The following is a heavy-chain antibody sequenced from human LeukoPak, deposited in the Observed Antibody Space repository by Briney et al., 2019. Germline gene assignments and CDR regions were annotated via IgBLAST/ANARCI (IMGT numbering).Heavy chain of an antibody. D-gene: IGHD6-6*01. V-gene: IGHV3-23*01. J-gene: IGHJ4*02. CDR2: ISGSGGST. CDR1: GFTFSSYA. Sequence: GGSLRLSCAASGFTFSSYAMSWVRQAPGKGLEWVSAISGSGGSTYYADSVRGRFTISRDNSKNTLYLQMNGLRAEDTAVYYCAKDKYSGPVQDYWGQGTLVTVSS. CDR3: AKDKYSGPVQDY.